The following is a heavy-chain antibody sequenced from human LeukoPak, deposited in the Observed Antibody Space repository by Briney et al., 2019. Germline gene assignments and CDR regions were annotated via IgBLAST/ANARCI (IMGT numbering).Heavy chain of an antibody. Sequence: SQTLSLTCTVSGDSISSGSYYWSWIRQPAGKGLEWIGRVYTSGNTNYNPSLKSRVIISVGTSKNQFSLQLSSVTAADTAVYYCARDWAVTGTVAFDIWGQGTMVTVSS. J-gene: IGHJ3*02. D-gene: IGHD6-19*01. CDR1: GDSISSGSYY. V-gene: IGHV4-61*02. CDR2: VYTSGNT. CDR3: ARDWAVTGTVAFDI.